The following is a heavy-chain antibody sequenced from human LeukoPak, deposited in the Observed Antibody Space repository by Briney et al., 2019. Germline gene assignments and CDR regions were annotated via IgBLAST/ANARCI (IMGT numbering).Heavy chain of an antibody. D-gene: IGHD1-26*01. CDR2: IYYSGST. CDR1: GGSISSYY. J-gene: IGHJ4*02. Sequence: PSETLSLTCTVSGGSISSYYWSWIRQPPGKGLEWIGYIYYSGSTNYNPSLKSRVTISVDTSKNQFSLKLSSVTAADTAVYYCARGGVGAKDYWGQGTLVTVSS. CDR3: ARGGVGAKDY. V-gene: IGHV4-59*01.